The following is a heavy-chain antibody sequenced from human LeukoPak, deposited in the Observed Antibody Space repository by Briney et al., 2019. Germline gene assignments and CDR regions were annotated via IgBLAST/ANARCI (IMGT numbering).Heavy chain of an antibody. V-gene: IGHV4-39*01. D-gene: IGHD3-22*01. CDR3: ARGGLIAITGPYYDSRGWFDP. CDR2: IYDSGST. Sequence: SETLSLTCTVSGGSIRSSYYYWGWIRQPPGKGLEWIGSIYDSGSTYYNPSLKSRVTISVDTSKNQFSLKLNSVTAADTAVYYCARGGLIAITGPYYDSRGWFDPWGQGTLVTVSS. J-gene: IGHJ5*02. CDR1: GGSIRSSYYY.